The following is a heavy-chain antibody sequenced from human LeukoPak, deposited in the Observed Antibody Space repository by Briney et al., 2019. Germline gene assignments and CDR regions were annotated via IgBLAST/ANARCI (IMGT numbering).Heavy chain of an antibody. Sequence: GGSLRLSCAASGFTFSSYSMNWVRQAPGKGLEWVSSISSSSSYIYYADSVKGRFTISRDNAKNSLYLQMNSLSAEDTAVYYCARSMIVVVGPHGMDVWGQGTTVTVSS. V-gene: IGHV3-21*01. CDR3: ARSMIVVVGPHGMDV. CDR1: GFTFSSYS. D-gene: IGHD3-22*01. J-gene: IGHJ6*02. CDR2: ISSSSSYI.